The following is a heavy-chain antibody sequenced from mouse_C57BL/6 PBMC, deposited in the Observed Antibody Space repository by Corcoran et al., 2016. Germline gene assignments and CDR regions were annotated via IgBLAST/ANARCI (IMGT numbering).Heavy chain of an antibody. CDR1: GYTFTDYY. CDR3: ARDGNSFAY. Sequence: EVQLQQSGPVLVKPGASVKMSCKASGYTFTDYYMNWVKQSHGKSLEWIGVINPYNGGTSYNQKFKGKATLTVDKSSSTAYMELNSLTSEDSAVYYCARDGNSFAYWGQGTLVTVSA. D-gene: IGHD2-1*01. CDR2: INPYNGGT. J-gene: IGHJ3*01. V-gene: IGHV1-19*01.